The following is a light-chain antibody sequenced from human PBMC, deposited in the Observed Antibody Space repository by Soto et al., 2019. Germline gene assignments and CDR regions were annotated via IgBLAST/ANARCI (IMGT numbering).Light chain of an antibody. Sequence: QAVVTQEPSLTVSPGGTVTLTCASSTGAVTSGYYPNWFQQKPGQAPSALIYSTSNKHSWTPARFSGSLLGGKAALTLSGVQPEDEAEYYCPLYYAGAPEVFGGGTKLTVL. V-gene: IGLV7-43*01. CDR1: TGAVTSGYY. CDR3: PLYYAGAPEV. J-gene: IGLJ2*01. CDR2: STS.